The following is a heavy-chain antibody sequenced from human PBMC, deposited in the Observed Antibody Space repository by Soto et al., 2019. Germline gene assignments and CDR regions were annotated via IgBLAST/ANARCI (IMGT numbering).Heavy chain of an antibody. D-gene: IGHD3-16*01. Sequence: QVHLVQSGAEVKKPGASVKVSCKASGYTFIAYYMHWVRQAPGQGLEWMGWINPRSGGTNFAQKFQGRVAMTTDTSLNTVYMELTRLGSDVTAVYYCARGVPSSIHLGWFDPWGQGTLVTVSS. CDR1: GYTFIAYY. V-gene: IGHV1-2*02. CDR2: INPRSGGT. CDR3: ARGVPSSIHLGWFDP. J-gene: IGHJ5*02.